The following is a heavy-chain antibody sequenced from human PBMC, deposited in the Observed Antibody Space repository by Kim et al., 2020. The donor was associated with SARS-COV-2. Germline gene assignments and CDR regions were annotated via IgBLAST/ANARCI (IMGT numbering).Heavy chain of an antibody. CDR3: ARGRAMVAPKHYYYYYGMDV. CDR2: IGTAGDT. V-gene: IGHV3-13*04. CDR1: GFTFSSYD. J-gene: IGHJ6*02. D-gene: IGHD5-18*01. Sequence: GGSLRLSCAASGFTFSSYDMHWVRQATGKGLEWVSAIGTAGDTYYPGSVKGRFTISRENAKNSLYLQMNSLRAGDTAVYYCARGRAMVAPKHYYYYYGMDVWGQGTTVTVSS.